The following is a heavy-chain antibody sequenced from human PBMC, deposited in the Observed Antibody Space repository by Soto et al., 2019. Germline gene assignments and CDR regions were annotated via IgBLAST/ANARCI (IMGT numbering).Heavy chain of an antibody. D-gene: IGHD3-22*01. J-gene: IGHJ4*02. CDR1: GFTFSSYA. V-gene: IGHV3-23*01. CDR2: ISGSGGST. CDR3: AKGPPSIYYYDSSGYYYGYFDY. Sequence: GGSLRLSCAASGFTFSSYAMSWVRQAPGKGLEWVSAISGSGGSTYYADSVKGRFTISRDNSKNTLYLQMNSLRAEDTAVYYCAKGPPSIYYYDSSGYYYGYFDYWGQGTLVTVSS.